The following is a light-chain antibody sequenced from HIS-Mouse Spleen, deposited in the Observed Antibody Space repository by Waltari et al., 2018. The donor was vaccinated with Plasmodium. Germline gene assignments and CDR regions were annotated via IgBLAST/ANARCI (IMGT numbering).Light chain of an antibody. CDR1: VLAKKY. CDR3: YSAADNNRV. J-gene: IGLJ3*02. Sequence: SYELTQPSSVSVSPGQTARITCSGDVLAKKYARWFQQKPGQAPVLVIYKDSERPSGILDRVSGSSSGATVTLTSSGAQVEDEAEYYCYSAADNNRVFGGGTKLTVL. CDR2: KDS. V-gene: IGLV3-27*01.